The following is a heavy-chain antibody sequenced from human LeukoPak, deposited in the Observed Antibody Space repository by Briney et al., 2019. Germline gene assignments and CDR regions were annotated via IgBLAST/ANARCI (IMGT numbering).Heavy chain of an antibody. CDR2: INPNSGGT. Sequence: ASVKVSCKASGYTFTGYYMHGVRQAPGQGLEWMGWINPNSGGTNYAQKFQGRVTMTRDTSISTAYMELSRLRSDDTAVYYCARAATKWFGASIGDYWGQGNLVTVSS. V-gene: IGHV1-2*02. CDR1: GYTFTGYY. J-gene: IGHJ4*02. CDR3: ARAATKWFGASIGDY. D-gene: IGHD3-10*01.